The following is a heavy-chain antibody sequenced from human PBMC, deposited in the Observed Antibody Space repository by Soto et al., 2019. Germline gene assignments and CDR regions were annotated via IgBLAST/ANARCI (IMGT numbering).Heavy chain of an antibody. J-gene: IGHJ4*02. Sequence: QVPLVQSGAEVKKPGASVTVSCKTSGYTPTNYDIGWVRQAPGQGLEWMGWISAYNGNRNSAQKLRGRLTMTTATSTKTDSLELRRLRSNDTAVYYCARALYRSGTYYAFDNGGQGTLVTVSS. CDR2: ISAYNGNR. CDR1: GYTPTNYD. CDR3: ARALYRSGTYYAFDN. D-gene: IGHD1-26*01. V-gene: IGHV1-18*01.